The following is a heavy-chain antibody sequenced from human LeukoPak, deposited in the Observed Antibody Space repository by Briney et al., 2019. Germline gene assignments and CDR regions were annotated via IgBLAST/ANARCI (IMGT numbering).Heavy chain of an antibody. CDR1: GFTFNNYA. D-gene: IGHD2-15*01. V-gene: IGHV3-23*01. CDR2: ISGSGGST. J-gene: IGHJ4*02. CDR3: AKAGEYCPDGSCYSENYYFDY. Sequence: GSLRLSCAASGFTFNNYAMAWVRQAPGKGLEWVSGISGSGGSTFYSVKGRFTISRDNSKNTLFLQMNRLRAEDTAIYYCAKAGEYCPDGSCYSENYYFDYWGQGTLVTVSS.